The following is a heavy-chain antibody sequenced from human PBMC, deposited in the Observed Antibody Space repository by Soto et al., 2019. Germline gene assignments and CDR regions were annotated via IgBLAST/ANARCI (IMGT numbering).Heavy chain of an antibody. CDR2: IYSSGRY. D-gene: IGHD3-9*01. V-gene: IGHV4-4*08. CDR1: GGFI. Sequence: NPSETLSLTCTVSGGFIWGWIRQSPDKGLEWIGYIYSSGRYNYNPSLQSRVTISIDTSKNQFSLKLSSVTAADTAVYFCARRHGHDIDVYYWGQGILVTVSS. CDR3: ARRHGHDIDVYY. J-gene: IGHJ4*02.